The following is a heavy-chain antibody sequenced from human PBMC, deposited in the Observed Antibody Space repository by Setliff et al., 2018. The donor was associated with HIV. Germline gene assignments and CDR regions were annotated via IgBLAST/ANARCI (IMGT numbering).Heavy chain of an antibody. V-gene: IGHV1-69*13. Sequence: SVKVSCKASGGRFSNNGISWVRQAPGQGLEWMGGIIPIFGTTNYAQMFQGRVTMTADESTSTAYMELSSLRSEDTAVYYCARAVVPTYYDVLTGYVYYMDVWGKGTTVTVSS. CDR1: GGRFSNNG. CDR2: IIPIFGTT. CDR3: ARAVVPTYYDVLTGYVYYMDV. J-gene: IGHJ6*03. D-gene: IGHD3-9*01.